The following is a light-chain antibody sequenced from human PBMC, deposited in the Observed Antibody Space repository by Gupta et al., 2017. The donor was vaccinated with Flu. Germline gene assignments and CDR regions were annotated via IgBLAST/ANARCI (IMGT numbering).Light chain of an antibody. CDR2: GAA. J-gene: IGKJ1*01. CDR1: QSFSSN. CDR3: QQYNNRSLWT. Sequence: EIVMTQSPATQSVSPGAIATLSCRGSQSFSSNLAWYQQKPGPTPRHLIYGAATRATGIPARFSGSGSGTEFTLTISSLQSEDYAVYYCQQYNNRSLWTFGQGTKVEIK. V-gene: IGKV3-15*01.